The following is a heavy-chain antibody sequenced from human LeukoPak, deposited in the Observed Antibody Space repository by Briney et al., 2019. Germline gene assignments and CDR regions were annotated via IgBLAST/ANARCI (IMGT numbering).Heavy chain of an antibody. J-gene: IGHJ4*02. Sequence: NPGGSLRLSCAASGFTFSSYSMNWVRQAPGKGLEWVSSISSSSSYIYYADSVKGRFTISRDNAKNSLYLQMNSLRAEDTAVYYCARDRDGYSDWSYYFDYWGQGTLVTVSS. D-gene: IGHD5-24*01. V-gene: IGHV3-21*01. CDR3: ARDRDGYSDWSYYFDY. CDR1: GFTFSSYS. CDR2: ISSSSSYI.